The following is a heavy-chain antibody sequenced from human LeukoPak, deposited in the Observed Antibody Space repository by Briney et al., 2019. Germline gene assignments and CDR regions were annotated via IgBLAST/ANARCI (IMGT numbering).Heavy chain of an antibody. Sequence: GGSLRLSCAASGFTFSSYWMSWVRQAPGKGLEWVANIKQDGSEKYYVDSVKGRFTISRDNAKNSLYLQMNSLRAEDTAVYYCAREGQQLVFSYYMDVWGKGTTVTVSS. CDR1: GFTFSSYW. CDR2: IKQDGSEK. CDR3: AREGQQLVFSYYMDV. V-gene: IGHV3-7*01. J-gene: IGHJ6*03. D-gene: IGHD6-13*01.